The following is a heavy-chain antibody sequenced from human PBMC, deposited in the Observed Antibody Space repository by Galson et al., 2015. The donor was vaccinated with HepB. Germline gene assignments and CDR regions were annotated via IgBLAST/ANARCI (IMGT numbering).Heavy chain of an antibody. D-gene: IGHD3-22*01. Sequence: SLRLSCAASGFTFSSYSMNWVRQAPGKGLEWVSSISSSSSYIYYADSVKGRFTISRDNAKNSLYLQMNSLRAEDTAVYYCARGLHYYDSSGYYGTGLFAYWGQGTLVTVSS. CDR3: ARGLHYYDSSGYYGTGLFAY. V-gene: IGHV3-21*01. CDR2: ISSSSSYI. J-gene: IGHJ4*02. CDR1: GFTFSSYS.